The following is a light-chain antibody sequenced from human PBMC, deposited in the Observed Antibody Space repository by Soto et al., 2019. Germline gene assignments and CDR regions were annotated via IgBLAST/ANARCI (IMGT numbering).Light chain of an antibody. J-gene: IGKJ1*01. CDR3: QQYGGSTRT. V-gene: IGKV3-15*01. Sequence: EVVMTQSPATLSVSPGERATLSCRASQSISSNLAWYQQKPGQAPRLLIYGASTGATGVPARFTGSGSGTDFTLSISRLEPEDFAVYYCQQYGGSTRTFGQGTKVDIK. CDR2: GAS. CDR1: QSISSN.